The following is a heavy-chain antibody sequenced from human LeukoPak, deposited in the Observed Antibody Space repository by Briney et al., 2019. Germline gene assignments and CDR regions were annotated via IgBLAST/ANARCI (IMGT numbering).Heavy chain of an antibody. CDR3: ATDRISWLLPTAEPSPFDI. CDR1: GYTLTELS. D-gene: IGHD3-22*01. Sequence: ASVKVSCKVSGYTLTELSMHWVRQAPGKGLEWMGGFDPEDGETIYAQKFQGRVTMTEDTSTDTAYMELSSLRSEDTAVYYSATDRISWLLPTAEPSPFDIWGQGTMVTVSS. J-gene: IGHJ3*02. V-gene: IGHV1-24*01. CDR2: FDPEDGET.